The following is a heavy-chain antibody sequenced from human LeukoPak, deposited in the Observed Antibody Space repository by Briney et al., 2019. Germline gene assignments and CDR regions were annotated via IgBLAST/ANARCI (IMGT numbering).Heavy chain of an antibody. Sequence: PSETLSLTCAVYSGSFSGYYWSWIRQPPGKGLEWIGEINHSGSTNYNPSLKSRVTISVDTSKTQFSLKLSSVTAADTAVYYCARGIVVVPAAQSPSFDPWGQGTLVTVSS. D-gene: IGHD2-2*01. V-gene: IGHV4-34*01. CDR2: INHSGST. J-gene: IGHJ5*02. CDR1: SGSFSGYY. CDR3: ARGIVVVPAAQSPSFDP.